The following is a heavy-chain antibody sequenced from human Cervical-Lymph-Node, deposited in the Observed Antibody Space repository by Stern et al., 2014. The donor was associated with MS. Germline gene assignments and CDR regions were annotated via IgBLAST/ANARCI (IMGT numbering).Heavy chain of an antibody. CDR2: MNTDSGDT. J-gene: IGHJ1*01. D-gene: IGHD7-27*01. CDR3: TKGWGR. CDR1: GDIFTSDD. V-gene: IGHV1-8*01. Sequence: QVQLVQYGAEVRKPGASVRLSCKASGDIFTSDDINWVRQASGQGLEWMGWMNTDSGDTGFEQKFRGRDNMTRDISTSTGYMEVSSLTSEDTAVYYCTKGWGRCGPGTQVTVSS.